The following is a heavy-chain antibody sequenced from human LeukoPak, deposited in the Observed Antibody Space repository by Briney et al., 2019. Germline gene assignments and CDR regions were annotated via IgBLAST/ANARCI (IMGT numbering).Heavy chain of an antibody. Sequence: GGSLRLSCAASGFSFSSYEMHWVRQAPGKGLEWVASMSYDVIHKYYADSVKGRFTISRDNAKNSLYLQMNSLRAEDTALYHCARDESSGGVFDYWGQGTLVTVSS. CDR3: ARDESSGGVFDY. D-gene: IGHD3-10*01. CDR1: GFSFSSYE. V-gene: IGHV3-30-3*01. CDR2: MSYDVIHK. J-gene: IGHJ4*02.